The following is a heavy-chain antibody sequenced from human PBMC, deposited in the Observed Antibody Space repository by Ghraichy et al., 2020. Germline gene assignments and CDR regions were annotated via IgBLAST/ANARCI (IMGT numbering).Heavy chain of an antibody. CDR2: ISWNSGSI. CDR1: GFTFDDYA. Sequence: GGSLRLSCAASGFTFDDYAMHWVRQAPGKGLEWVSGISWNSGSIGYADSVKGRFTISRDNAKNSLYLQMNSLRAEDTALYYCAKDMDCSSTSCYEGKIYYYYGMDVWGQGTTVTVSS. J-gene: IGHJ6*02. CDR3: AKDMDCSSTSCYEGKIYYYYGMDV. D-gene: IGHD2-2*01. V-gene: IGHV3-9*01.